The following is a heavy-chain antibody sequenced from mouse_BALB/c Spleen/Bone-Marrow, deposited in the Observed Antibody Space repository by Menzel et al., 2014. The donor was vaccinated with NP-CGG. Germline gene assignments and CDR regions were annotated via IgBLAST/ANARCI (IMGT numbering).Heavy chain of an antibody. Sequence: VMLVESGAELVRPGTSVKVSCKASGYAFTNYLIEWVKQRPGQGLEWIGVINPGSGGTNYNEKFKGKATLTADKSSSTAYMQLSSLTSDDSAVYFCARQLGPPYAMDYWGQGTSVTVSS. V-gene: IGHV1-54*01. CDR1: GYAFTNYL. J-gene: IGHJ4*01. CDR3: ARQLGPPYAMDY. D-gene: IGHD3-1*01. CDR2: INPGSGGT.